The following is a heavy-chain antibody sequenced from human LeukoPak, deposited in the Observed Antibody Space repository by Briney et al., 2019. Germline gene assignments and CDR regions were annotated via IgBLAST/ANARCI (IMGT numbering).Heavy chain of an antibody. V-gene: IGHV3-48*03. Sequence: GGSLRLSCAASGFTFSSYEMNWIRQAPGKGLEWISYISNSGSTKYYADSVKGRFTISRDNAKNSLYLQMNSLRADDTAVYYCARTGYSSSWSRIDYWGQGTLVTASS. CDR2: ISNSGSTK. J-gene: IGHJ4*02. CDR1: GFTFSSYE. D-gene: IGHD6-13*01. CDR3: ARTGYSSSWSRIDY.